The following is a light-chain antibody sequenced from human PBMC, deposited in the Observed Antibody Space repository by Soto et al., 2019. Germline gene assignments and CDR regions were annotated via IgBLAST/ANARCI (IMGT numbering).Light chain of an antibody. V-gene: IGLV4-69*01. CDR1: SGHSSYA. Sequence: QLVLTQSPSASASLGASVKLTCTLSSGHSSYAIAWHQQHPEKGPRYLMKLNSDGSHSKGDGIPDRFSGSSSGAERYLTISSLQSEDEADYYCQTWGTGFHVFGTGTKLTVL. CDR3: QTWGTGFHV. CDR2: LNSDGSH. J-gene: IGLJ1*01.